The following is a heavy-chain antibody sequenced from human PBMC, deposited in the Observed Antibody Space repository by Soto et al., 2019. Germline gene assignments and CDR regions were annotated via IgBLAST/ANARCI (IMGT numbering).Heavy chain of an antibody. CDR2: IVPLLRIT. D-gene: IGHD1-26*01. V-gene: IGHV1-69*08. J-gene: IGHJ5*02. CDR3: ATDKYGAGRVGVHS. Sequence: QVQLVQSGAEVKKPGASLRVSCETSGDTSTIYTITWVRQAPGQGLQWMGRIVPLLRITNYAQEFQGRLTTTADSSTSSAHIELTSLTSEDTAVYYCATDKYGAGRVGVHSWGQGTRVIVSS. CDR1: GDTSTIYT.